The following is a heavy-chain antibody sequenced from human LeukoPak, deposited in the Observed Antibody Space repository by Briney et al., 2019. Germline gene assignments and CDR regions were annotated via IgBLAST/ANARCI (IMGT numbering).Heavy chain of an antibody. CDR2: IYSGGST. CDR1: GFTVSSNY. Sequence: GGSLRLSCAASGFTVSSNYMSWVRQAPGKGLEWVSLIYSGGSTYYADSVKGRFTISRDNSKNTLYLQMNSLRAEDTAVYYCARVHERWLPQGGAFDIWGQGTMVTVSS. CDR3: ARVHERWLPQGGAFDI. J-gene: IGHJ3*02. D-gene: IGHD5-24*01. V-gene: IGHV3-53*01.